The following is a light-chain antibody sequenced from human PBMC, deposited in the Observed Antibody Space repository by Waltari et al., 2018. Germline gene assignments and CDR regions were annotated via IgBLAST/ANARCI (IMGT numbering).Light chain of an antibody. V-gene: IGKV2-28*01. CDR1: QSLLHSSGYNY. CDR2: LGS. J-gene: IGKJ1*01. Sequence: DIVMTQSPLSLPVTLGEPASISCRSSQSLLHSSGYNYLDWYLQKPGQSPQLLVYLGSHRASGVPDRFSCSGSGTDFTLKISRVEAEDVGVYYCMQPLQTPWTFGQGTKVEIK. CDR3: MQPLQTPWT.